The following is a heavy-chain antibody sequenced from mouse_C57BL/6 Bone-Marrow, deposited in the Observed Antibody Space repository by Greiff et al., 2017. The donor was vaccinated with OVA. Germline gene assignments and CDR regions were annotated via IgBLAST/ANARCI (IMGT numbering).Heavy chain of an antibody. CDR1: GFTFSSYG. V-gene: IGHV5-6*01. Sequence: EVKLQESGGDLVKPGGSLKLSCAASGFTFSSYGMSWVRQTPDKRLEWVATISSGGSYTYYPDSVKGRFTISRDNAKNTLYLQMSSLKSEDTAMYYCARLSWYFDVWGTGTTVTVSS. J-gene: IGHJ1*03. CDR2: ISSGGSYT. CDR3: ARLSWYFDV.